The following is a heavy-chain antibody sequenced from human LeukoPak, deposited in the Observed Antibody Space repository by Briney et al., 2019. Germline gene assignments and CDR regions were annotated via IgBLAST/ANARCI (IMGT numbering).Heavy chain of an antibody. D-gene: IGHD3-22*01. J-gene: IGHJ4*02. CDR3: ARVHPREYYYDSSGYWDY. CDR2: IKQDGSEK. CDR1: GFTFSSYW. Sequence: GGSLRLSCAASGFTFSSYWMSWVRQAPGKGLEWVANIKQDGSEKYYVDSVKGRFTISRDNAKNSLYLQMNSLRAEDTAVYYCARVHPREYYYDSSGYWDYWGQGTLVTVSS. V-gene: IGHV3-7*01.